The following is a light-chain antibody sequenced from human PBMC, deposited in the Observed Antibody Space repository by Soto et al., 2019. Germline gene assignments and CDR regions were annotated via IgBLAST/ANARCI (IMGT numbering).Light chain of an antibody. J-gene: IGKJ1*01. CDR2: GAS. V-gene: IGKV3-20*01. CDR3: QQYGSSGT. CDR1: QSVSSN. Sequence: EIVLTQSPATLSLSPGERATLSCRASQSVSSNLAWYQQKPGQAPRLLIYGASTRATGIPDRFSGSGSGTDFTLTISRLEPEDFAVYYCQQYGSSGTFGQGTTGDIK.